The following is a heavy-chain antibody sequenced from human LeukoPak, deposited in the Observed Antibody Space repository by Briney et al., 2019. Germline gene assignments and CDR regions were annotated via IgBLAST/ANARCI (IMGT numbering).Heavy chain of an antibody. CDR2: IYTSGST. CDR3: ARHRGGVVAIRRGWFDP. V-gene: IGHV4-61*02. CDR1: GGSISSGSYY. J-gene: IGHJ5*02. D-gene: IGHD3-16*01. Sequence: SETLSLTCTVSGGSISSGSYYWSWIRQPAGKGLEWIGRIYTSGSTNYNPSLKSRVTISVDTSKNQFSLKLSSVTAADTAVYYCARHRGGVVAIRRGWFDPWGQGTLVTVSS.